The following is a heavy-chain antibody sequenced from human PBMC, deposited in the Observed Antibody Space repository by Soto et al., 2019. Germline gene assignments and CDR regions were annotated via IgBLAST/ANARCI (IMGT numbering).Heavy chain of an antibody. CDR2: LSYDGSNK. D-gene: IGHD6-19*01. V-gene: IGHV3-30*18. CDR3: AKGLYASGWSFLDY. CDR1: GFMFSSYG. Sequence: GGSLRLSCAASGFMFSSYGMHWVRQAPGKGLEWVALLSYDGSNKYYADSMKGRFTISRDNSKNTLYLQMNSLRAEDTAVYYCAKGLYASGWSFLDYWRQGTLVTVSP. J-gene: IGHJ4*02.